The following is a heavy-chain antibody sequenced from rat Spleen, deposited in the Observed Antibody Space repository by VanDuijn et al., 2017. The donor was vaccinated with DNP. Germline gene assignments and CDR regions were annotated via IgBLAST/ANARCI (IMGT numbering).Heavy chain of an antibody. CDR1: GFTFSNYD. J-gene: IGHJ4*01. CDR3: ARHRSYDGGVTYAMDA. CDR2: ISYDGSST. D-gene: IGHD1-12*02. V-gene: IGHV5-7*01. Sequence: EVQLVESGGGLVQPGRSMKLSCAASGFTFSNYDMAWVRQAPKKGLEWVATISYDGSSTYYRDSVKVRFTISRDNAKSTLYLQMDSLRSEDTATYCARHRSYDGGVTYAMDAWGQGTSVTVSS.